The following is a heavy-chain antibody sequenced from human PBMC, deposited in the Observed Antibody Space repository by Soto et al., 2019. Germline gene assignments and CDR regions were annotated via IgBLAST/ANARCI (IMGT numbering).Heavy chain of an antibody. Sequence: PWWSPRLSITSSASTFSSYVLTWVRQAPGKGLVWVSLIGGSGTPTYYGDSVKGRFTISRDNSGNTLFLEMYSLRAEDTAVYYCTTATWGSSVWGSYGGKYWAPRTLVPVSS. J-gene: IGHJ4*02. D-gene: IGHD3-16*01. CDR2: IGGSGTPT. CDR3: TTATWGSSVWGSYGGKY. V-gene: IGHV3-23*01. CDR1: ASTFSSYV.